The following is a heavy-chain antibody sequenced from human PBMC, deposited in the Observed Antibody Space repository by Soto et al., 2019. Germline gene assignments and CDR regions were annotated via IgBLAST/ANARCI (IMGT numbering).Heavy chain of an antibody. Sequence: EVQLVESGGGLVQPGRSLRLSCAASGFTFDDYAMHWVRQAPGKGLQWVSGISWNSGSLGYVDSVKGRFTISRDNAKNSLYLQMSSLRAEDTALYYCSKDTGRYYDSSGYTDAFDIWGQGTMVTVSS. CDR3: SKDTGRYYDSSGYTDAFDI. CDR2: ISWNSGSL. D-gene: IGHD3-22*01. CDR1: GFTFDDYA. J-gene: IGHJ3*02. V-gene: IGHV3-9*01.